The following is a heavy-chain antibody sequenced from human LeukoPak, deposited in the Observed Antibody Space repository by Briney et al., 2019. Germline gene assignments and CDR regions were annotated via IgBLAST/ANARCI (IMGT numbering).Heavy chain of an antibody. J-gene: IGHJ6*03. CDR2: ISYYGSSK. V-gene: IGHV3-30*11. CDR1: GFTSSSYA. Sequence: GGSLRLACAADGFTSSSYAMRWDRQAPGGGIEWEAVISYYGSSKYNADPVKGRLTITRDNSKNTLYLQMNSRRAEETAVYYCARAGEAGTSGDYYYMDVWGKGTAVTVSS. CDR3: ARAGEAGTSGDYYYMDV. D-gene: IGHD1-7*01.